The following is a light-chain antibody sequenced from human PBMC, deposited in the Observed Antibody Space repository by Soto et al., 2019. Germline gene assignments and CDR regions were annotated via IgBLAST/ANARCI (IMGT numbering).Light chain of an antibody. J-gene: IGLJ1*01. Sequence: QSVLTQPPSVSGAPGQRVTISCTGSSSNIGAGYDVHWYQQLPGTAPKLLIYGNSNRPSGVPDRFSGSKSGTSASLAITGLHTEDEADNYCQSYDSSLSGYYVFGTGTKLTVL. CDR2: GNS. CDR1: SSNIGAGYD. CDR3: QSYDSSLSGYYV. V-gene: IGLV1-40*01.